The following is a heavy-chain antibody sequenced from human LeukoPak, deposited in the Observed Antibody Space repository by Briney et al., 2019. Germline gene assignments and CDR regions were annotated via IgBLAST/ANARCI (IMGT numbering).Heavy chain of an antibody. Sequence: AGGSLRLYCAASGFTFSNYAMNWVRQAPGKGLEWVSTISISGGSTYYADSVKGRFTISRDNSKNTLYLQMDSLRAEDTAVYYCAKGATLNGGYDLDYWGQGTLVTVSS. D-gene: IGHD5-12*01. CDR1: GFTFSNYA. J-gene: IGHJ4*02. V-gene: IGHV3-23*01. CDR2: ISISGGST. CDR3: AKGATLNGGYDLDY.